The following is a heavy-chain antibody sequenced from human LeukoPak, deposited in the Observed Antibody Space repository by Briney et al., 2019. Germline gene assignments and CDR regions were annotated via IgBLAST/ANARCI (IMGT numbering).Heavy chain of an antibody. CDR3: AKVLWFGELVYYFDY. Sequence: GGSLRLSCGASGFIFTRYVMNWVRQSPGKGLEWVSGISGSGGSTYYADSVEGRFTISRDNSKNTLYLQMNSLRAEDTAVYYCAKVLWFGELVYYFDYWGQGTLVTVSS. D-gene: IGHD3-10*01. J-gene: IGHJ4*02. V-gene: IGHV3-23*01. CDR2: ISGSGGST. CDR1: GFIFTRYV.